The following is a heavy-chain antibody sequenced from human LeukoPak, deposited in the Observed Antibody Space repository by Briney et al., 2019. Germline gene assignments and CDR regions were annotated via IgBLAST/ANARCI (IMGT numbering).Heavy chain of an antibody. D-gene: IGHD2-15*01. CDR2: ISTDGYTT. CDR3: VVGGSPGY. V-gene: IGHV3-74*01. J-gene: IGHJ4*02. Sequence: PGGSLRLSCAASRFAFSAYKMHWVRQAPRKGLVWVSRISTDGYTTDYADFVQGRFTASRDNTKNTWSLEMNSLRAEDTAVYYCVVGGSPGYWGQGTLVTVSS. CDR1: RFAFSAYK.